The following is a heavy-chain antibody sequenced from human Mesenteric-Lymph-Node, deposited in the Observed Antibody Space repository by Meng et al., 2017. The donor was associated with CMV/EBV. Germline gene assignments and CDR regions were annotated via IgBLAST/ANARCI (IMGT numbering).Heavy chain of an antibody. J-gene: IGHJ5*02. D-gene: IGHD2-15*01. CDR1: GYIFTSYW. Sequence: KVSCKGSGYIFTSYWIAWVRQMPGKGLEWMGIIYPGDSDIRYSPSFQGQVTISADKSISTAYLQWSSLKASDTAMYYCARQGLLTSNWFDPWGQGTLVTVSS. V-gene: IGHV5-51*01. CDR3: ARQGLLTSNWFDP. CDR2: IYPGDSDI.